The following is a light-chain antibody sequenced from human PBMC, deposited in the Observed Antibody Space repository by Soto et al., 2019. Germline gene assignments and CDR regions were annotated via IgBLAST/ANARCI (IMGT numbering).Light chain of an antibody. CDR1: TSDVGGYKY. CDR3: TSYTSSITMV. V-gene: IGLV2-14*01. J-gene: IGLJ2*01. Sequence: QSVLTQPASVSGSPGQSITISCTGSTSDVGGYKYVSWYQQHPGRAPKLIIYEVSNRPSGVSNRFSGSKSGNTASLIISGLQADDEADYYCTSYTSSITMVFGGGTKVTVL. CDR2: EVS.